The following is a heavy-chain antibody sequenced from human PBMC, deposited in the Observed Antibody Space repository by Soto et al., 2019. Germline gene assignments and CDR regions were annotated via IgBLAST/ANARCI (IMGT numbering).Heavy chain of an antibody. V-gene: IGHV1-18*01. Sequence: ASVKVSCKASGYTFTSYGISWVRQAPGQGLEWMGWISAYNGNTNYAQKLQGRVTMTTDTSTSTAYMELRSLRSDDTAVYYCASSDPTYYDFWSGSRMGSLERDYYYMDVWGKTTTVNVSS. CDR3: ASSDPTYYDFWSGSRMGSLERDYYYMDV. CDR2: ISAYNGNT. D-gene: IGHD3-3*01. CDR1: GYTFTSYG. J-gene: IGHJ6*03.